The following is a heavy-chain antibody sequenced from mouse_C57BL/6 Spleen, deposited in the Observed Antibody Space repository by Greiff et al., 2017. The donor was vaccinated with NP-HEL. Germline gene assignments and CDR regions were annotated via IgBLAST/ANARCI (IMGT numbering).Heavy chain of an antibody. V-gene: IGHV1-76*01. CDR1: GYTFTDYY. CDR2: IYPGSGNT. CDR3: ARYDGNYFDY. D-gene: IGHD2-12*01. J-gene: IGHJ2*01. Sequence: QVQLQQSGAELVRPGASVKLSCKASGYTFTDYYINWVKQRPGQGLEWIARIYPGSGNTYYNEKFKGKATLTAEKSSSTAYMQLSSLTSEDSAVYFCARYDGNYFDYWGQGTTLTVSS.